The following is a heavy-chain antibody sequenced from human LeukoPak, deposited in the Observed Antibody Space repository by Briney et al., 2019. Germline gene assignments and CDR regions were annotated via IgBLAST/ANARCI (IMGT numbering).Heavy chain of an antibody. Sequence: GGSLRLSCAVSGFSFRTYSMNWVRQAPRKGLEWVSYISSSGSTIYYADSVKGRFTISRDNAKNSLYLQMNSLRAEDTAVYYCARATTQNLFMEPQPKGHYYYYMDVWGKGTTVTISS. J-gene: IGHJ6*03. CDR2: ISSSGSTI. CDR1: GFSFRTYS. CDR3: ARATTQNLFMEPQPKGHYYYYMDV. D-gene: IGHD3-3*01. V-gene: IGHV3-48*04.